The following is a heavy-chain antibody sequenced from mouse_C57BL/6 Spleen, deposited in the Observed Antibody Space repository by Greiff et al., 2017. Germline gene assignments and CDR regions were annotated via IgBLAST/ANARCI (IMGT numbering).Heavy chain of an antibody. CDR3: ARDRASYSHSRWYFDV. V-gene: IGHV5-16*01. Sequence: EVMLVESEGGLVQPGSSMKLSCTASGFTFSDYYMAWVRQVPEKGLEWVANINYDGSSTYYLDSLKSRFIISRDNAKNILYLQMSSLKSEDTATYYCARDRASYSHSRWYFDVWGTGTTVTASS. J-gene: IGHJ1*03. CDR1: GFTFSDYY. CDR2: INYDGSST. D-gene: IGHD2-12*01.